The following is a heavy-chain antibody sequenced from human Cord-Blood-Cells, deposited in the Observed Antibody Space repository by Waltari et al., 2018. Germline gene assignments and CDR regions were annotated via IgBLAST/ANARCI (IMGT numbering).Heavy chain of an antibody. D-gene: IGHD6-13*01. J-gene: IGHJ3*02. V-gene: IGHV1-69*01. CDR2: NIPIFGTA. Sequence: QVQLVQSGAEVKKPGSSVKVSCKASGGTFSSSAISWVRQAPGQGLEWMGGNIPIFGTANYAQTFQGRVTITADESTSTAYMELSSLRSEDTAVYYCARGPGIAAAGTWAFDIWGQGTMVTVSS. CDR3: ARGPGIAAAGTWAFDI. CDR1: GGTFSSSA.